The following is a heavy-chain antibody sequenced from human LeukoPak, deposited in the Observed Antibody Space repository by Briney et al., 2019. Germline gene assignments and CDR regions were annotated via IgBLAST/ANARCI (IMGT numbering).Heavy chain of an antibody. D-gene: IGHD6-6*01. CDR3: ARGHSSSSRDFDY. CDR2: IYTSGST. CDR1: GGSISSGDYY. V-gene: IGHV4-61*02. J-gene: IGHJ4*02. Sequence: SETLSLTCTVSGGSISSGDYYWSWIRQPAGKGLEWIGRIYTSGSTNYNPSLKSRVTISVDASKNQFSLKLSSVTAADTAVYYCARGHSSSSRDFDYWGQGTLVTVSS.